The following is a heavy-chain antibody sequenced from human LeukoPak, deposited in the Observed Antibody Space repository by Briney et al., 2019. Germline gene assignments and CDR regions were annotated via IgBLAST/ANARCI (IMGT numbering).Heavy chain of an antibody. J-gene: IGHJ6*03. Sequence: ASVKVSCKASGYSFSSHAMNWVRQAPGQGLEWMGWINPNSGDTNYAQKFQGRVTMTRDTSISTAYMELSRLRSDDTAVYYCARDRGVDYCSGGSCSHYYYYMDVWGKGTTVTVSS. D-gene: IGHD2-15*01. CDR2: INPNSGDT. CDR1: GYSFSSHA. CDR3: ARDRGVDYCSGGSCSHYYYYMDV. V-gene: IGHV1-2*02.